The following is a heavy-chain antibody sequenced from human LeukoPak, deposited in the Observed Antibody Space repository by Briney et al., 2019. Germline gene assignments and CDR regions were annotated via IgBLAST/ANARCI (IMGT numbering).Heavy chain of an antibody. CDR3: ARGRGPGCSSTSCYTLDY. V-gene: IGHV4-4*07. J-gene: IGHJ4*02. Sequence: SETLSLTCTVSGGSISSYYWSWIRQPAGKGLEWIGRIYTSGSTNYNPSLKSRVTMSVDTSKNQFSLKLSSVTAADTAVYYCARGRGPGCSSTSCYTLDYWGQGTLVTVSS. D-gene: IGHD2-2*02. CDR2: IYTSGST. CDR1: GGSISSYY.